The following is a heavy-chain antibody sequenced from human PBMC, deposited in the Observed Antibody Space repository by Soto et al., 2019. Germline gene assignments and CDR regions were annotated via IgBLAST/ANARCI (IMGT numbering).Heavy chain of an antibody. CDR2: IIPIFGTA. Sequence: ASVKVSCKASGGTFSSYAISWVRQAPGQGLEWMGGIIPIFGTANYAQKFQGRVTITADESTSTAYMELSSLRSEDTAVYYCARPFTDTAMVKYAFDIWGQGTMVTVSS. J-gene: IGHJ3*02. CDR1: GGTFSSYA. D-gene: IGHD5-18*01. CDR3: ARPFTDTAMVKYAFDI. V-gene: IGHV1-69*13.